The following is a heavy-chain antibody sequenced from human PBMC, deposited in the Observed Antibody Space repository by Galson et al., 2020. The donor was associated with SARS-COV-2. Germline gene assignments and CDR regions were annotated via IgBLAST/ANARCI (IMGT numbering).Heavy chain of an antibody. Sequence: SETLSLTCTVSGYSISSGYYWGWIRQPPGQGLEWIGSIYHSGSTYYNPSIKSRVTISVDTSKNQFSLKLSSVTAADTAVYYCATARGVGATIDYWGQGTLVTVSS. CDR2: IYHSGST. V-gene: IGHV4-38-2*02. D-gene: IGHD1-26*01. CDR3: ATARGVGATIDY. CDR1: GYSISSGYY. J-gene: IGHJ4*02.